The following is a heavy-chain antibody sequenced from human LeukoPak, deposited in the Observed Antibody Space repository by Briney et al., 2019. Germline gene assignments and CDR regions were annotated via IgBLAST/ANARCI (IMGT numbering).Heavy chain of an antibody. CDR1: GFTFSIYA. CDR2: ISSLSNYI. Sequence: GGSLRLSCAASGFTFSIYAKSWVRQAPGKGLEWVSSISSLSNYIYYADSVKGRFTISRDNAKNSLYLQMNSLRAENTAVYYCARGPKQGYWGQGTLVTVSS. J-gene: IGHJ4*02. V-gene: IGHV3-21*01. CDR3: ARGPKQGY.